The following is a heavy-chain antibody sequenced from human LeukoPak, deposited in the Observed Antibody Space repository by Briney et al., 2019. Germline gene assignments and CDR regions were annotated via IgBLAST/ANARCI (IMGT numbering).Heavy chain of an antibody. CDR3: ARLTMVRGALDY. CDR1: GGSISSYY. CDR2: IYYSGIT. Sequence: SETLSLTCTVSGGSISSYYWSWIRQPPGKGLEWIGYIYYSGITNYNPSLKSRVTISVDTSKNQFSLKLSSVTAADTAVYYCARLTMVRGALDYWGQGTLVTVSS. J-gene: IGHJ4*02. V-gene: IGHV4-59*01. D-gene: IGHD3-10*01.